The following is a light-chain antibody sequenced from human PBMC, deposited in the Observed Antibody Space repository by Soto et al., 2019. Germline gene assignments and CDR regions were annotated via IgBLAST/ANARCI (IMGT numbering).Light chain of an antibody. CDR3: CSYAGSFAYV. V-gene: IGLV2-11*01. CDR2: DVN. J-gene: IGLJ1*01. CDR1: SSDVGGDNY. Sequence: QSALTQPRSVSGSPGQSVTISCTGTSSDVGGDNYVSWYQQHPGKAPKLMIYDVNKRPSGVPDRFSGSKSANTASLTISGLQADDEADYYCCSYAGSFAYVFGTGTKLTFL.